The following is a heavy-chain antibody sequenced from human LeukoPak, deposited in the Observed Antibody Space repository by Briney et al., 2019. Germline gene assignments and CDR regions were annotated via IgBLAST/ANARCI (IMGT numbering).Heavy chain of an antibody. V-gene: IGHV4-59*01. J-gene: IGHJ6*02. CDR1: GGSISSYY. D-gene: IGHD2-15*01. CDR2: IYYSGST. Sequence: SETLSLTCTVSGGSISSYYWSWIRQPPGKGLEWIRYIYYSGSTNYNPSLKSRVTISVDTSKNQFSLKLSSVTAADTAVYYCARGPLGYCSGGSCYSGGYYYYYGMDVWGQGTTVTVSS. CDR3: ARGPLGYCSGGSCYSGGYYYYYGMDV.